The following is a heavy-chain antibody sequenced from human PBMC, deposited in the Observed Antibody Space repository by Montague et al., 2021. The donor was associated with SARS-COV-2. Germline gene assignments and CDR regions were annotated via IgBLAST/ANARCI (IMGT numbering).Heavy chain of an antibody. J-gene: IGHJ4*02. CDR1: GGSISSGSY. CDR3: ARVISAVAGANFYFDY. D-gene: IGHD4/OR15-4a*01. CDR2: SDHSGIT. V-gene: IGHV4-38-2*02. Sequence: ETLSLTCTVSGGSISSGSYWGWIRQPPGKGLEWIGTSDHSGITYYSPXXKSRVTISLDTSKNQFSLNLDSVTASDTALYYCARVISAVAGANFYFDYWGQGTLVTVSS.